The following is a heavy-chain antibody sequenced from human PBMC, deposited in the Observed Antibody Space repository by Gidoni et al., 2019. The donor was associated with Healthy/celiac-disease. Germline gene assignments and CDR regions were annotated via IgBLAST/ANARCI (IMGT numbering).Heavy chain of an antibody. Sequence: QVQLVQSGAEVKKPGSSVKVSCKASGGPFSSYAITWVRQAPGQGLEWMGGIIPIFGTANDEQKFQGRVTITADESTSTAYMELSSLRSEDTAVYYCARVRLPRGRAVAGDARYYYGMDVWGQGTTVTVSS. V-gene: IGHV1-69*01. CDR3: ARVRLPRGRAVAGDARYYYGMDV. CDR1: GGPFSSYA. J-gene: IGHJ6*02. D-gene: IGHD6-19*01. CDR2: IIPIFGTA.